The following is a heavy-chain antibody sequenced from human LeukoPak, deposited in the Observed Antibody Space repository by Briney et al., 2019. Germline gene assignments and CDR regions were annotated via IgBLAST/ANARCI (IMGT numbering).Heavy chain of an antibody. CDR1: GFTFSSYA. CDR2: IYSGGST. D-gene: IGHD6-19*01. Sequence: PGGSLRLSCAASGFTFSSYAMSWVRQAPGKGLEWVSVIYSGGSTYYADSVKGRFTISRDNSKNTLYLQMNSLRAEDTAVYYCARERVDAGIAVAVWFDPWGQGTLVTVSS. V-gene: IGHV3-66*01. J-gene: IGHJ5*02. CDR3: ARERVDAGIAVAVWFDP.